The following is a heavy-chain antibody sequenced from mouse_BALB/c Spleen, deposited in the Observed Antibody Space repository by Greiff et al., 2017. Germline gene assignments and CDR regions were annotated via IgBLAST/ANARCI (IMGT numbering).Heavy chain of an antibody. D-gene: IGHD1-1*01. Sequence: EVQGVESGGGLVQPGGSLRLSCATSGFTFTDYYMSWVRQPPGKALEWLGFIRNKANDYTTEYSASVKGRFTISRDNSQSILYLQMNTLRAEDSATYYCARDKNYGSSYEDAMDYWGQGTSVTVSS. J-gene: IGHJ4*01. CDR2: IRNKANDYTT. V-gene: IGHV7-3*02. CDR1: GFTFTDYY. CDR3: ARDKNYGSSYEDAMDY.